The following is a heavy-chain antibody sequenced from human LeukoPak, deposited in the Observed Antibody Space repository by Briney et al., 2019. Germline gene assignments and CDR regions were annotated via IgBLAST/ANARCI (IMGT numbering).Heavy chain of an antibody. CDR2: IYYSGST. V-gene: IGHV4-59*12. CDR3: ARGWADKTTGTYFDY. D-gene: IGHD4-11*01. CDR1: GGSISSYY. J-gene: IGHJ4*02. Sequence: PSETLSLTCTVSGGSISSYYWSWIRQPPGKGLEWIGYIYYSGSTNYNPSLKSRVTISVDTSKNQFSLKLSSVTAADTAVYYCARGWADKTTGTYFDYWGQGTLVTVSS.